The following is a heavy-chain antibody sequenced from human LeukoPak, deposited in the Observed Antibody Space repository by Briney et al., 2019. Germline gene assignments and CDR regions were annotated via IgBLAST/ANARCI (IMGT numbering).Heavy chain of an antibody. CDR2: IYYSGST. CDR1: GGSISSGGYY. V-gene: IGHV4-31*03. J-gene: IGHJ5*02. CDR3: ARVCPMVVAATSDHWFDP. D-gene: IGHD2-15*01. Sequence: SQTLSLTCTVSGGSISSGGYYWSWIRQHPGKGLEWIGYIYYSGSTYYNPSLKSRVTISVDTSKNQFSLKLSSVTAADTAVYYCARVCPMVVAATSDHWFDPWGQGTLVTVSS.